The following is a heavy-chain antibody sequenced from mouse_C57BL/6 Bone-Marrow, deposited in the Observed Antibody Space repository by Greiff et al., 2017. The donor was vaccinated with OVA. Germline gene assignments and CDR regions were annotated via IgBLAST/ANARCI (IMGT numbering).Heavy chain of an antibody. Sequence: EVNVVESGGGLVKPGGSLKMVGAAAGGGCTSYVMSWVRQTPEKRLEVVFTIIHCRIYTYYPDNVKGRFTITRNNAKNNLYLQMSHLKSEDTAMYYCARDERLLPYYAMDYWGQGTSVTVSS. J-gene: IGHJ4*01. D-gene: IGHD2-3*01. CDR2: IIHCRIYT. CDR1: GGGCTSYV. CDR3: ARDERLLPYYAMDY. V-gene: IGHV5-4*01.